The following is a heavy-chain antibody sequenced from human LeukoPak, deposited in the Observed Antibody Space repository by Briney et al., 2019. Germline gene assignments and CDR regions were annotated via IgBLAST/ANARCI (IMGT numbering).Heavy chain of an antibody. J-gene: IGHJ5*02. CDR1: GGSISSGDYY. CDR2: IYYSGSS. D-gene: IGHD2-2*01. V-gene: IGHV4-30-4*08. Sequence: SETLSLTCTVSGGSISSGDYYWSWIRQPPGKGLEWIGYIYYSGSSYYNPSLKSRVTISIDTPKNQFSLKLNSVTAADTAVYYCARAPSITPWFDPWGQGTLVTVSS. CDR3: ARAPSITPWFDP.